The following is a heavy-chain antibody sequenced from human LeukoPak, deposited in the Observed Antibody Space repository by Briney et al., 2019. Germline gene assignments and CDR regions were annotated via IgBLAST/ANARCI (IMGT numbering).Heavy chain of an antibody. CDR1: GGSFSGYY. CDR2: INHSGST. J-gene: IGHJ4*02. CDR3: ARGRAGWLTAYYFDY. Sequence: PSETLSLTCAVYGGSFSGYYWSWIRQPPGKGLEWIGEINHSGSTNYNPPLKSRVTISVDTSKNQFSLKLSSVTAADTAVYYCARGRAGWLTAYYFDYWGQGTLVTVSS. D-gene: IGHD3-22*01. V-gene: IGHV4-34*01.